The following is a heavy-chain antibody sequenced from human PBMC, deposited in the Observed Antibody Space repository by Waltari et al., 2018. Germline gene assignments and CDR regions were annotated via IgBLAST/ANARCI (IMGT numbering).Heavy chain of an antibody. J-gene: IGHJ6*03. CDR3: ARGTYYYDTSGYSDGNHYYIDV. D-gene: IGHD3-22*01. CDR2: FYAGGGT. Sequence: QVQLQESGPGLVKPSETLSLTCTVSSDSISTYYWTWIRQSAGKGLEWLGRFYAGGGTKYNPALTSRVTMSVETSKNQFSLKLTSVTAADSAVYYCARGTYYYDTSGYSDGNHYYIDVWGKGTSVTVSS. CDR1: SDSISTYY. V-gene: IGHV4-4*07.